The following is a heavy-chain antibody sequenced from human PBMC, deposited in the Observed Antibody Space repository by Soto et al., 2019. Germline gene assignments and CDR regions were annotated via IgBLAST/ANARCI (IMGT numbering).Heavy chain of an antibody. J-gene: IGHJ6*02. CDR1: GFTFSSYA. Sequence: QVQLVESGGGVVQPGRSLRLSCAASGFTFSSYAMHWVRQAPGKGLEWVAVISYDGSNKYYADSVKGRFTISRDNSKNTLYLQMNSLRAEDTAVYYCARDLGSVGATSAYSYGMDVWGQGTTVTVSS. V-gene: IGHV3-30-3*01. CDR2: ISYDGSNK. CDR3: ARDLGSVGATSAYSYGMDV. D-gene: IGHD1-26*01.